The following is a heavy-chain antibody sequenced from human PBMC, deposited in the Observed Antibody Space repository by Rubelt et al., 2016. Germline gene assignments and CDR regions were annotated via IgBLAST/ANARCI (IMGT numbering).Heavy chain of an antibody. D-gene: IGHD3-10*01. CDR2: INPSGGST. CDR1: GYTFTSYY. Sequence: QVQLVQSGAEVKKPGASVKVSCKASGYTFTSYYMHWVRQAPGQGLEWMGIINPSGGSTTYERKCQGRVTMTRDTSTCTVYMDLGSLRCEDTAVYYCARVGFYYDSGSYVDWGQGTLFTVSS. CDR3: ARVGFYYDSGSYVD. V-gene: IGHV1-46*01. J-gene: IGHJ4*02.